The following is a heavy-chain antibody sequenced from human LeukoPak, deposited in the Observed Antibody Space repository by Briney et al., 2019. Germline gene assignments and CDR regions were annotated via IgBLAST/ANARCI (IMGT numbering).Heavy chain of an antibody. D-gene: IGHD4-23*01. CDR1: GFTVSSNY. V-gene: IGHV3-53*01. CDR2: IYSGGST. CDR3: ARDYGGNVFDY. Sequence: GGSLTLSCAASGFTVSSNYMSWVRQAPGKGLEWVSVIYSGGSTYYADSGKGRFTISRDNYKNTLYLQMNSLRAEDTAVYYCARDYGGNVFDYWGQGTLVTVSS. J-gene: IGHJ4*02.